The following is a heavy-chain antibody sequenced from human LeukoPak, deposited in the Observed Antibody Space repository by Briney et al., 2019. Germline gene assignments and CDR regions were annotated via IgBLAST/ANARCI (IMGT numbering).Heavy chain of an antibody. Sequence: PSETLSLTCTVSGGSISSSSYYWGWIRQPPGKGLEWTGSIYYSGSTYYNPSLKSRVTISVDTSKNQFSLKLSSVTAADTAVYYSTIESPDYYDSSGYYPGVAFDIWGQGTMVTVSS. V-gene: IGHV4-39*01. J-gene: IGHJ3*02. CDR1: GGSISSSSYY. D-gene: IGHD3-22*01. CDR2: IYYSGST. CDR3: TIESPDYYDSSGYYPGVAFDI.